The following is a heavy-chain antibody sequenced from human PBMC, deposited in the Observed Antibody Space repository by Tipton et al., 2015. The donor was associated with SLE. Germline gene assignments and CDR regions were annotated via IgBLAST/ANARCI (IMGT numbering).Heavy chain of an antibody. CDR2: IYYSGST. CDR3: ARPLANAPYYFDY. V-gene: IGHV4-39*07. J-gene: IGHJ4*02. Sequence: LRLSCTVSGGSIGSSSYYWGWIRQPPGKGLEWIGSIYYSGSTYYNPSLKSRVTISVDTSKNQFSLKLSSVTAADTAVYYCARPLANAPYYFDYWGQGTLVTVSS. D-gene: IGHD1-1*01. CDR1: GGSIGSSSYY.